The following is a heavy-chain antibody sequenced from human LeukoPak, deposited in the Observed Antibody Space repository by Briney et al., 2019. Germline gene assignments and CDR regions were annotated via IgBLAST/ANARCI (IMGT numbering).Heavy chain of an antibody. CDR3: ARLGYGVNSAVY. V-gene: IGHV1-18*01. CDR1: GGSFSSYA. D-gene: IGHD4-23*01. Sequence: ASVKVSCKASGGSFSSYAISWVRQAPGQGLEGMGWVSSSNGNTNYAQKFQDRVTMTSDTSTSTAYMELRSLRSDDTAVYYCARLGYGVNSAVYWGQGTLVTVSS. CDR2: VSSSNGNT. J-gene: IGHJ4*02.